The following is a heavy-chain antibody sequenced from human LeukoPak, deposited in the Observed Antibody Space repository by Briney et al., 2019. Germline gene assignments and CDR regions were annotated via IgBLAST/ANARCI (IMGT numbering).Heavy chain of an antibody. J-gene: IGHJ4*02. CDR3: AKDDEGYY. D-gene: IGHD3-3*01. Sequence: GGSLRLSCAASGFTFSKSWMSCVRQTPEKGLEWVANIKEDGSAKYYVDSVKGRFTISRDNAKNSLYLQMNSLRVEDTSVYYCAKDDEGYYWGQGVLVTVSS. CDR1: GFTFSKSW. CDR2: IKEDGSAK. V-gene: IGHV3-7*04.